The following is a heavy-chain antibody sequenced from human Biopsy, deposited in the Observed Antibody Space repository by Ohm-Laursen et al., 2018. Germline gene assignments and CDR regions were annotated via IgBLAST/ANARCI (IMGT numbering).Heavy chain of an antibody. CDR1: GFTFSGYA. V-gene: IGHV3-23*01. J-gene: IGHJ5*02. CDR2: VTGSGRST. D-gene: IGHD3-10*01. CDR3: AKGRSGGTGHGNWFDP. Sequence: SLRLSCSAPGFTFSGYAMSWVRQGPEKGLEWVSVVTGSGRSTYYTDSVKGRFRISRDNSKNTLYLQMNSLRVEDTAVYYCAKGRSGGTGHGNWFDPWGQGTLVIVSS.